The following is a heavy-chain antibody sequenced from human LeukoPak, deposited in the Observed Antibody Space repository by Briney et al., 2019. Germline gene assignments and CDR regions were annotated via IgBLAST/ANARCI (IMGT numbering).Heavy chain of an antibody. CDR2: ISSSSSYI. J-gene: IGHJ3*02. D-gene: IGHD3-3*01. V-gene: IGHV3-21*01. CDR1: GFTFSSYS. Sequence: GGSLRLSCAASGFTFSSYSMNWVRQAPGKGLEWVSSISSSSSYIYYADSVKGRFTISRDNAKNSLYLQMNSLRAEDTAVYYCARDHDDSGNYDFWSGYYRGTNAFDISRQGTMVTVSS. CDR3: ARDHDDSGNYDFWSGYYRGTNAFDI.